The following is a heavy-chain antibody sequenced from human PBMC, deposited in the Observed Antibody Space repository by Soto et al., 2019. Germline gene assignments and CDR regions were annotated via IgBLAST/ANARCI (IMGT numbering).Heavy chain of an antibody. CDR1: GFTFSNAW. J-gene: IGHJ4*02. CDR3: STHSPDPPDGIRRRFFDY. CDR2: IKSKTDGEST. V-gene: IGHV3-15*01. Sequence: EVQLVESGGGLVKPGGSLRLSCVASGFTFSNAWMSWVRQAPGKGLEWVGRIKSKTDGESTDYAAHVKGRFTISRDHSKNILYLQMNSLRTEDTAVHYCSTHSPDPPDGIRRRFFDYWGQGTLVIVSS. D-gene: IGHD2-2*02.